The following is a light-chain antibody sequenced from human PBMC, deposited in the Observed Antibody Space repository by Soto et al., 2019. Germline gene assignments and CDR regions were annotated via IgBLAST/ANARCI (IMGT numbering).Light chain of an antibody. CDR3: CLDTGTTYTWV. CDR1: SSDVGNF. V-gene: IGLV2-14*01. CDR2: DVS. J-gene: IGLJ3*02. Sequence: QSALTQPASVSGSPGQSITISCTGTSSDVGNFVSWYRQHPGKAPKLMIYDVSSRPSWISDRFSVSKSDNTASLTISGLQSEDEADYYCCLDTGTTYTWVFGGGTKVTVL.